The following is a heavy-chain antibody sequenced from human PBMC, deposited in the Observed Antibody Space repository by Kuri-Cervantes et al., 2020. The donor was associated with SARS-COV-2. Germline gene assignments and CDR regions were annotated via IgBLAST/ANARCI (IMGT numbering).Heavy chain of an antibody. Sequence: GGSLRLSCAASGFTFSDYYMSWVRQAPGKGLEWVGFIRSKAYGGTTEYAASVKGRFTISRDDSKSIAYLQMNSLKTEDTAVYYCTRVGRDGYEGAFDIWGQGTMVTVSS. D-gene: IGHD5-24*01. CDR1: GFTFSDYY. CDR3: TRVGRDGYEGAFDI. J-gene: IGHJ3*02. V-gene: IGHV3-49*04. CDR2: IRSKAYGGTT.